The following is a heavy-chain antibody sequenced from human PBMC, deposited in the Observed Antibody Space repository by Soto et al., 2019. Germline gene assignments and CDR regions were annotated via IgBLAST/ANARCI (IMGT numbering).Heavy chain of an antibody. J-gene: IGHJ3*02. D-gene: IGHD2-2*01. CDR3: AHIYCSSTSCSLAFHI. V-gene: IGHV2-5*02. CDR2: IYWDDGR. CDR1: GFSLSTRGVA. Sequence: GSGPTLVNPTQTLTLTCTFSGFSLSTRGVAVGWIRQPPGKALEWLALIYWDDGRRYSPSLKSRLTVTKDTSKNRVVLTMTDMDPVDTATYYCAHIYCSSTSCSLAFHIWGQGTMVTVSS.